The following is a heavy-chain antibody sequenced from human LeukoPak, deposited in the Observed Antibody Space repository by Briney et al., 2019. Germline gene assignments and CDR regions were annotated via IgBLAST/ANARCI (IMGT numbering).Heavy chain of an antibody. D-gene: IGHD5-18*01. CDR3: ARDTGMVSSDYGLDV. V-gene: IGHV3-21*01. Sequence: GGSLRLSCAASGFTFSSYSMNWVRQAPGKGLEWVSYISGSSSYIYYAGSVKGRFTISRDNAKNSLYLQVNSLRAEDTAVYFCARDTGMVSSDYGLDVWGKGTTVIVSS. CDR1: GFTFSSYS. CDR2: ISGSSSYI. J-gene: IGHJ6*04.